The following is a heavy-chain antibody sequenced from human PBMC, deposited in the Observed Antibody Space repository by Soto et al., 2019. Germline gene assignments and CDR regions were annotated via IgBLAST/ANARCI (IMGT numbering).Heavy chain of an antibody. CDR1: GYTFTDYG. D-gene: IGHD1-26*01. V-gene: IGHV1-18*01. J-gene: IGHJ4*02. CDR2: ISAYTGNT. CDR3: ARGPESRSTAYFDY. Sequence: GASVKVSCKASGYTFTDYGITWVRQAPGQGLEWMGWISAYTGNTNYAQKVQGRVTMSTDTSTSTAYLELRSLRSDDTAVYYCARGPESRSTAYFDYWGRGTLVTVSS.